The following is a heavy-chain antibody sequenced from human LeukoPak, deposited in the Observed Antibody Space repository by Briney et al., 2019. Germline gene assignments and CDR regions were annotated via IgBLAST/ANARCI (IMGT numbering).Heavy chain of an antibody. Sequence: ASVKVSCKASGYTFTSYGISGVRQAPGQGLEGMGWISAYNGNTNYAQKLQGRVTMTTDTSTSTAYMALRSLRSDDTAVYYCASLAVATNDWFDPWGQGTLVTVSS. D-gene: IGHD6-19*01. J-gene: IGHJ5*02. CDR2: ISAYNGNT. V-gene: IGHV1-18*01. CDR1: GYTFTSYG. CDR3: ASLAVATNDWFDP.